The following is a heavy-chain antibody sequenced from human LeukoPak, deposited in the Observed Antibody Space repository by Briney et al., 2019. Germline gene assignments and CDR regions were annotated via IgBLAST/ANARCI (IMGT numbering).Heavy chain of an antibody. Sequence: GGSLRLSCAASGFTFNNYAMNWVRQAPGKGLEWVSSISESGGTTDYADSVKGRFTISRDNSKNTLYLQMNSLRAEDTAVYYCAKEGGGDGYNGYYYYYYYMDVWGKGTTVTISS. CDR1: GFTFNNYA. CDR3: AKEGGGDGYNGYYYYYYYMDV. CDR2: ISESGGTT. V-gene: IGHV3-23*01. J-gene: IGHJ6*03. D-gene: IGHD5-24*01.